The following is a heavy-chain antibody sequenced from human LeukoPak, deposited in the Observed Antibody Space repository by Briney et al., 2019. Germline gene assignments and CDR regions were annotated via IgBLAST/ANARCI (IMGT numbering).Heavy chain of an antibody. J-gene: IGHJ4*02. V-gene: IGHV1-46*01. Sequence: ASVKVSCKASGYTFTTYYMHWVRQAPGQGLEWMGIINPSSGSTSYAQKFQGRVTMTRDTSTSTVYMELSSLRSEDTAIYYCARVLGAHRYGSIDHWGQGTLGTVSS. CDR3: ARVLGAHRYGSIDH. CDR2: INPSSGST. D-gene: IGHD5-18*01. CDR1: GYTFTTYY.